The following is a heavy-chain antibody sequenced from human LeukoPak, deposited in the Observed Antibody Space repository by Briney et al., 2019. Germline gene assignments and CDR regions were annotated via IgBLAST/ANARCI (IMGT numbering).Heavy chain of an antibody. Sequence: PGRSLRLSCAASGFTFSSYGMHWVRQAPGKGLEWVAVISYGGSNKYYADSVKGRFTISRDNSKNTLYLQMNSLRAEDTAVYYCAKDGGLSSVAGPLGAFDIWGQGTMVTVSS. CDR1: GFTFSSYG. V-gene: IGHV3-30*18. CDR2: ISYGGSNK. D-gene: IGHD6-19*01. CDR3: AKDGGLSSVAGPLGAFDI. J-gene: IGHJ3*02.